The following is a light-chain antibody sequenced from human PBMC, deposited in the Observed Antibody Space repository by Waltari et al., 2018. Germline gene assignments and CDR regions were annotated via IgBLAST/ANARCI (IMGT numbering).Light chain of an antibody. J-gene: IGKJ1*01. Sequence: SCRASQSVGRALAWYQQKPGQAPRPLIYDASSRATGIPDRFSGSGSGTDFSLTISRVEPEDFAVYYCQMYVRLPVTFGQGTKVEVK. V-gene: IGKV3-20*01. CDR2: DAS. CDR3: QMYVRLPVT. CDR1: QSVGRA.